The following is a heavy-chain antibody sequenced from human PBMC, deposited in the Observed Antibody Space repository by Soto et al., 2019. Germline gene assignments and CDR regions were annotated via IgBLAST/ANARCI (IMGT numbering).Heavy chain of an antibody. CDR3: ARSGQWLAPFDY. CDR2: TDPSDSYT. J-gene: IGHJ4*02. V-gene: IGHV5-10-1*01. Sequence: GESLKISCKGSGYSFTSYWISWVRQMPGKGLEWMGRTDPSDSYTNYSPSFQGHVTISADKSISTAYLQWSSLKASDTAMYYCARSGQWLAPFDYWGQGTLVTVSS. CDR1: GYSFTSYW. D-gene: IGHD6-19*01.